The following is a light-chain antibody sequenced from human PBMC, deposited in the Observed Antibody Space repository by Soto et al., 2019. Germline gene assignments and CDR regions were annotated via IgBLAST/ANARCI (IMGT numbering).Light chain of an antibody. Sequence: AIRMTQSPSAFSGSTGDRVTITCRAGQGISSYLAWYQQKPGKAPKLLIYAASTLQSGVPSRFSGSGSGTDFTLTISCLQSEDFATYYCQQYYSYQITFGQGTRLEIK. J-gene: IGKJ5*01. V-gene: IGKV1-8*01. CDR3: QQYYSYQIT. CDR1: QGISSY. CDR2: AAS.